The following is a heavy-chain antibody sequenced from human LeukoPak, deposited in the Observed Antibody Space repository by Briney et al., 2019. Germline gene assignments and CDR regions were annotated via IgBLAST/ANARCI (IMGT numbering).Heavy chain of an antibody. CDR3: ARQTLDYYGSGSIGPPPDY. CDR2: MNPNSGNT. CDR1: GYTFTSYD. D-gene: IGHD3-10*01. V-gene: IGHV1-8*01. Sequence: ASVTVSFTASGYTFTSYDINWVRQATGQGLEWMGWMNPNSGNTGYAQKFQGRVTMTRNTSISTAYMELSSLRSEVTAVYYCARQTLDYYGSGSIGPPPDYWGQGTLVTVSS. J-gene: IGHJ4*02.